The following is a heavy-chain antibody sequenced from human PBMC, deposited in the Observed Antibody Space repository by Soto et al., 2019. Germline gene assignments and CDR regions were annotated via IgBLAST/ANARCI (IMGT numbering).Heavy chain of an antibody. D-gene: IGHD4-17*01. CDR3: VSQRTTVPTQAYFDY. CDR2: IYSRDSDT. CDR1: GYRFTNFW. V-gene: IGHV5-51*01. J-gene: IGHJ4*02. Sequence: GESLKISCQGCGYRFTNFWIDWVRQRPWKGLEWMGIIYSRDSDTRYSPSFQGQVTISVDSSISTAYLQWSSLKASDTAIYYCVSQRTTVPTQAYFDYWGPGALVTVSS.